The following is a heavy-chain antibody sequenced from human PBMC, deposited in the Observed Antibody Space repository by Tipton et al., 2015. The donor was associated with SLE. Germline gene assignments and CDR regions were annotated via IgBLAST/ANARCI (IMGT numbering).Heavy chain of an antibody. J-gene: IGHJ3*02. V-gene: IGHV3-30*04. CDR2: ISFDGTYR. D-gene: IGHD3-16*01. CDR3: ARALIGGYGAYDI. Sequence: LRLSCVVSGFTLTNFAMHWVRQAPDKGLEWMAVISFDGTYRYYPDSVKGRLSISRDISKNTLFLEMNSLRPEDTAVYYCARALIGGYGAYDIWGPGTMVIVSS. CDR1: GFTLTNFA.